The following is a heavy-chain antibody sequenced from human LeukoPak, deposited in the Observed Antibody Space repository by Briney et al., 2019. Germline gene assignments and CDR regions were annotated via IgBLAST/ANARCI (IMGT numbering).Heavy chain of an antibody. Sequence: GGSLRLSCAASGFTFSSYGMHWVRQAPGKGLEWVAVISYDGSNKYYADSVKGRFTISRDNSKNTLYLQMNSLRAEDTAVYYCAKFGRSSSWYDYYYYYMDVWGKGTTVTVSS. D-gene: IGHD6-13*01. CDR2: ISYDGSNK. J-gene: IGHJ6*03. CDR1: GFTFSSYG. CDR3: AKFGRSSSWYDYYYYYMDV. V-gene: IGHV3-30*18.